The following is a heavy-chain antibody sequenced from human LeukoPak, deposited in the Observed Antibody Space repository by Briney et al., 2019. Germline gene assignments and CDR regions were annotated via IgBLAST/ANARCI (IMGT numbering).Heavy chain of an antibody. Sequence: SVTVSCKASGGTFSSYAISWVRQAPGQGLEWIGGIIPIFGTANYAQRFQGRVTITEDESTSTAYMELSSLRSEDTAVYYCARDNGVYGVDYWGQGTLVTVSS. V-gene: IGHV1-69*01. J-gene: IGHJ4*02. D-gene: IGHD4-17*01. CDR3: ARDNGVYGVDY. CDR1: GGTFSSYA. CDR2: IIPIFGTA.